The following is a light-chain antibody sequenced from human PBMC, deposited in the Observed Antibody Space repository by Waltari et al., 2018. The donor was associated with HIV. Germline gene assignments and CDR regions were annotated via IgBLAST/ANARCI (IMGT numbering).Light chain of an antibody. CDR3: QQRSNWPPWT. CDR2: DAS. J-gene: IGKJ1*01. Sequence: IVLTQSPATLPLSPGERAPLSCMASQSVSSYLAWYQQKPRQAPRLLIYDASNRAPGIPARFSGSGSGTDFTLTISSLEPEDFAVYYCQQRSNWPPWTFGQGTKVEIK. V-gene: IGKV3-11*01. CDR1: QSVSSY.